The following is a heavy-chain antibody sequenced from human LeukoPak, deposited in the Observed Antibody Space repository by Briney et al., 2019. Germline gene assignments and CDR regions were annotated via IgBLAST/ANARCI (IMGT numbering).Heavy chain of an antibody. Sequence: ASVKVSCKASGYTFTSYGISWVRQAPGQGLEWMGGIIPILGTANYAQKFQGRVTITADESTSTAYMELSSLRSEDTAVYYCARDPDSGYGLGEWFDPWGQGTLVTVSS. J-gene: IGHJ5*02. CDR3: ARDPDSGYGLGEWFDP. V-gene: IGHV1-69*13. D-gene: IGHD5-12*01. CDR1: GYTFTSYG. CDR2: IIPILGTA.